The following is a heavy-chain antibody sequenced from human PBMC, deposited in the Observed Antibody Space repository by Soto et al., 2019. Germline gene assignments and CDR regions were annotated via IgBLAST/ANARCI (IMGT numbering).Heavy chain of an antibody. CDR1: GYTFTSYD. J-gene: IGHJ4*02. Sequence: QVQLVQSGAEVKKPGASVKVSCKASGYTFTSYDINWVRQATGQGLEWMGWMNPNSGNTGYAQKFQGRVTMTRNNSISTAYMELSSLRSEDTAVYYCARGRIFYGEYRTYYFDYWGQGTLVTVSS. CDR3: ARGRIFYGEYRTYYFDY. V-gene: IGHV1-8*01. D-gene: IGHD4-17*01. CDR2: MNPNSGNT.